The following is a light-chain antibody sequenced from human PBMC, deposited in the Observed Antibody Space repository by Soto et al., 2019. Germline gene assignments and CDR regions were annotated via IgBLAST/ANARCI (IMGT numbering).Light chain of an antibody. Sequence: EIVLTKSPGTLSLSPGERATLSCRASQSVSSIHLAWYQHKPGQAPRLLIYGASNRDTGTPDRFSASGSGTDFPLTISRLEPEDFAVYYCQQYGSSPPWTFGQGTKVQIK. CDR1: QSVSSIH. J-gene: IGKJ1*01. V-gene: IGKV3-20*01. CDR2: GAS. CDR3: QQYGSSPPWT.